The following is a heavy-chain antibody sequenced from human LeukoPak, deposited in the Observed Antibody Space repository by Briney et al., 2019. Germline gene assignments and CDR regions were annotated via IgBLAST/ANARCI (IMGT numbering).Heavy chain of an antibody. CDR1: GGTFSSYA. D-gene: IGHD5-24*01. CDR2: IIPIFGTA. V-gene: IGHV1-69*13. Sequence: ASVKVSCKASGGTFSSYAISWVRQAPGQGLEWMGGIIPIFGTANYAQKFQGRVTITADESTSTAYMELSSLRSEDTAVYYCATDYHSRDGYNGGDYWGQGTLVTVSS. J-gene: IGHJ4*02. CDR3: ATDYHSRDGYNGGDY.